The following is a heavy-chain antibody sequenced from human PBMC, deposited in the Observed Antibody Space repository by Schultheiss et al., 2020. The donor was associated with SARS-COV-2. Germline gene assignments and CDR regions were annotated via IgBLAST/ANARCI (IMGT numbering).Heavy chain of an antibody. CDR3: ARGSLLPLRGDYYYYAMDV. J-gene: IGHJ6*02. CDR1: GGSISSSSYY. CDR2: IYYSGST. V-gene: IGHV4-39*01. Sequence: SETLSLTCTVSGGSISSSSYYWGWIRQPPGKGLEWIGSIYYSGSTYYNPSLKSRVTISVDTSKNQFSLKLSSVTAADTAVYYCARGSLLPLRGDYYYYAMDVWGQGTTVTVSS. D-gene: IGHD3-10*01.